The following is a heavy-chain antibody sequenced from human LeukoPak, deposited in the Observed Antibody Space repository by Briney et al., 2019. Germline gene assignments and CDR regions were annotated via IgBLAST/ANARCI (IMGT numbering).Heavy chain of an antibody. V-gene: IGHV1-69*04. Sequence: GASVKVSCKASGGTFSSYAISWVRQAPGQGLEWMGRIIPILGIANYAQKFQGRVTITADKSTSTAYMELSSLRSEDTAVHYCARSSSGGRFDYWGQGTLVTVSS. J-gene: IGHJ4*02. CDR3: ARSSSGGRFDY. D-gene: IGHD2-15*01. CDR2: IIPILGIA. CDR1: GGTFSSYA.